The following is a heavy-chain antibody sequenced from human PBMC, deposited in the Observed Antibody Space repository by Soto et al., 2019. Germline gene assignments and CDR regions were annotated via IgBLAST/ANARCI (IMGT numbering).Heavy chain of an antibody. J-gene: IGHJ4*02. Sequence: QVHLVQSGAEVKKPGSSVKVSCKASGGTFSSYAISWVRQAPGQGLEWMGGIIPIFGTANYAQKFQGRVTITADESTSTAYMVLSSLISEDTAVYYCTRAHFNSDFDYWGQGTLVTVSS. D-gene: IGHD3-10*01. V-gene: IGHV1-69*01. CDR3: TRAHFNSDFDY. CDR2: IIPIFGTA. CDR1: GGTFSSYA.